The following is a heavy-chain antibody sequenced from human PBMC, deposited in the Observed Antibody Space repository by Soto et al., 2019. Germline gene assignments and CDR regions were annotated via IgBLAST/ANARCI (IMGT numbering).Heavy chain of an antibody. CDR2: INPNSGGT. Sequence: ASVKVSCKASGYTFTGYYMHWVRQAPGQGLEWMGWINPNSGGTNYAQKFQGWVTMTRDTSISTAYMELSRLRSDDTAVYYCARVEYCSSTSCYDAFDIWGQGTMVTVSS. V-gene: IGHV1-2*04. D-gene: IGHD2-2*01. CDR3: ARVEYCSSTSCYDAFDI. J-gene: IGHJ3*02. CDR1: GYTFTGYY.